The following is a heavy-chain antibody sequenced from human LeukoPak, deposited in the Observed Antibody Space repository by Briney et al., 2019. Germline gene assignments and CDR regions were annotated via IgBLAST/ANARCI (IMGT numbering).Heavy chain of an antibody. V-gene: IGHV1-69*13. CDR3: AHKEAYCGGDCYSG. CDR1: GGTFSSYA. J-gene: IGHJ4*02. D-gene: IGHD2-21*02. Sequence: SVEVSCKASGGTFSSYAISWVRQAPGQGLEWMGGIIPIFGTANYAQKFQGRVTITADESTSTAYMELSSLRSEDTAVYYCAHKEAYCGGDCYSGWGQGTLVTVSS. CDR2: IIPIFGTA.